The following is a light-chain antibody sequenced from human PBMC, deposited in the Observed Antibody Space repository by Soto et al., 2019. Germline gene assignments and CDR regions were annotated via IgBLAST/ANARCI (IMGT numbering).Light chain of an antibody. V-gene: IGLV2-14*01. J-gene: IGLJ2*01. CDR2: GVS. CDR3: SSYKASSTVVV. Sequence: QSVLTQPASVSGSPGQSITISCTGTSSDIGGYNYVSWYQQYPGKAPKLMIFGVSDRPSGVSNRFSGSKSGYTASLTISGLQAEDEAYYYCSSYKASSTVVVFGGGTKLTVL. CDR1: SSDIGGYNY.